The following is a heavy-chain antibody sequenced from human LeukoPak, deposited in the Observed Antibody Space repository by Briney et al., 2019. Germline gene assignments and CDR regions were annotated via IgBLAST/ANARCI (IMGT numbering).Heavy chain of an antibody. Sequence: GGSLRLSCAASGLTFSSSSMTWVRQAPGKGLEWVSWISGSGENTYYADSVRGRFTISRDNSKNTLYLQLNSLRAEDTAVYYCANGRGPNTGPTVDYWGQGPLVTVPS. CDR3: ANGRGPNTGPTVDY. CDR1: GLTFSSSS. D-gene: IGHD5-12*01. J-gene: IGHJ4*02. V-gene: IGHV3-23*01. CDR2: ISGSGENT.